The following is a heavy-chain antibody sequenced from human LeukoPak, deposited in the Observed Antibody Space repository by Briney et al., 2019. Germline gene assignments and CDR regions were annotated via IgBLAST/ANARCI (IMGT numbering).Heavy chain of an antibody. V-gene: IGHV3-33*01. CDR3: ARGGAYYYDSSGPPLDY. CDR2: IWYDGSNK. Sequence: PGRSLRLSCAASGFTFSSYGMHWVRQAPGKGLEWVAVIWYDGSNKYYADSVKGRFTISRDNSKNTLYLQMNSLRAEDTAVYYCARGGAYYYDSSGPPLDYWGQGTLVTVSS. CDR1: GFTFSSYG. J-gene: IGHJ4*02. D-gene: IGHD3-22*01.